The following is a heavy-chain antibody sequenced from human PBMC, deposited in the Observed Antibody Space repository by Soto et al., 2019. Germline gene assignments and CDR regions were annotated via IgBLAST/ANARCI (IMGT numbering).Heavy chain of an antibody. V-gene: IGHV1-69*13. CDR3: ASQLSGYSPYYFDS. CDR2: IIPIFGTA. D-gene: IGHD3-22*01. J-gene: IGHJ4*02. Sequence: SVKVSCKASGGTFSSYAISWVRQAPGQGLEWMGGIIPIFGTANYAQKFQGRVTITADESTSTAYMELSSLRSEDTAVYYCASQLSGYSPYYFDSWGQGTLVTVSS. CDR1: GGTFSSYA.